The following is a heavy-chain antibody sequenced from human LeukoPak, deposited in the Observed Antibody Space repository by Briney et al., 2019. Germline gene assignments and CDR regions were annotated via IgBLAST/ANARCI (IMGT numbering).Heavy chain of an antibody. J-gene: IGHJ4*02. V-gene: IGHV3-30*04. Sequence: GGSLRLSCTASGFTFTNYAINWVRQGPGKGLEWVALVSYDATKTFYADSVKGRFTISRDNSKNTLYLQMNSLRAEDTAVYYCAKASIVVVPAAIWVFDYWGQGTLVTVSS. D-gene: IGHD2-2*02. CDR1: GFTFTNYA. CDR2: VSYDATKT. CDR3: AKASIVVVPAAIWVFDY.